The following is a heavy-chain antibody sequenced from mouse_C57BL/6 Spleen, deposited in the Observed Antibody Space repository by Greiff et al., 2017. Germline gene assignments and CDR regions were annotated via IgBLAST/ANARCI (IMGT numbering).Heavy chain of an antibody. J-gene: IGHJ1*03. D-gene: IGHD2-3*01. V-gene: IGHV1-42*01. CDR2: INPSTGGT. Sequence: EVQVVESGPELVKPGASVKISCKASGYSFTGYYMNWVKQSPEKSLEWIGEINPSTGGTTYNQKFKAKATLTVDKSSSTAYMKLKSLTSEDSAVXCCARSEDGYWYFDVWGTGTTVTVSS. CDR1: GYSFTGYY. CDR3: ARSEDGYWYFDV.